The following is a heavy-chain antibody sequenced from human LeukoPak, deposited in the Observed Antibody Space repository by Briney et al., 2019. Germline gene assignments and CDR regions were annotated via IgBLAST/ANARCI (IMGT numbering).Heavy chain of an antibody. CDR3: ARHRFAYLEPAANYFDY. Sequence: SETLSLTCTVSGGSISRSSYYWGWVRQPPGKGLEWIGSIYYSGSTYYNPSLKSRVTISVDTSKNQFSLKLSSVTAADTAVYYCARHRFAYLEPAANYFDYWGQGTLVAVSS. CDR2: IYYSGST. V-gene: IGHV4-39*01. D-gene: IGHD2-2*01. J-gene: IGHJ4*02. CDR1: GGSISRSSYY.